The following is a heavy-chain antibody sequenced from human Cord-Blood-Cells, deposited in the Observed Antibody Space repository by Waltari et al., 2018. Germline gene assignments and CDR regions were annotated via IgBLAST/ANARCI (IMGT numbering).Heavy chain of an antibody. CDR1: GYSLSSGYY. V-gene: IGHV4-38-2*02. D-gene: IGHD3-10*01. J-gene: IGHJ3*02. CDR2: IYHSGST. Sequence: QVQLQESGPGLVKPSETLSLTCTVSGYSLSSGYYWGWIRRPPGKGLEWLGSIYHSGSTYYNPSLKSRVTISVDTSKNQFSLKLSSVTAADTAVYYCARDYYGSGSDAFDIWGQGTMVTVS. CDR3: ARDYYGSGSDAFDI.